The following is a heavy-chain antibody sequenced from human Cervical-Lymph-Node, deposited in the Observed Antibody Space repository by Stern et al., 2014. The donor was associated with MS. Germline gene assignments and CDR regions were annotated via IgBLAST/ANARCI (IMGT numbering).Heavy chain of an antibody. V-gene: IGHV1-2*06. CDR2: INPNSGGA. Sequence: VQLVESGAEVKKPGASVKVSCKASGYTFTGYYIHWVRQAPGQGLEWMGRINPNSGGANYAQRFQGRVTMTRDTSISTAYMELSNLRSDDTAVYYCARSLMTTVTARFAFDIWGQGTMVTVSS. D-gene: IGHD4-17*01. CDR3: ARSLMTTVTARFAFDI. J-gene: IGHJ3*02. CDR1: GYTFTGYY.